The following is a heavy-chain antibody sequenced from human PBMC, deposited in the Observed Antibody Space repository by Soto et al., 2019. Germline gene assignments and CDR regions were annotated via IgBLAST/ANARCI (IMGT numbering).Heavy chain of an antibody. V-gene: IGHV1-69*13. CDR1: GGTFSSYV. J-gene: IGHJ6*02. CDR3: ARDGHCGGDCYTGIGYNYHGMEV. Sequence: WASVKVSCRASGGTFSSYVISWVRQAPGLGLEWMGGINPILGPPNNEQKLQGRVTITADESRSTAHTVLSSSRSENTAVYYCARDGHCGGDCYTGIGYNYHGMEVWSQGTTVTVSS. CDR2: INPILGPP. D-gene: IGHD2-21*02.